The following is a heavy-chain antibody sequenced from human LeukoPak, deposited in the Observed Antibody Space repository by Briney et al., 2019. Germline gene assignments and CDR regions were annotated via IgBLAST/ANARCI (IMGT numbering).Heavy chain of an antibody. J-gene: IGHJ6*03. V-gene: IGHV4-30-2*01. D-gene: IGHD2-2*02. CDR3: ARGRGYCSSTSCYTARYYYYYMDV. CDR1: GGSISSGGYY. Sequence: PSQTLSLTCTVSGGSISSGGYYWSWIRQPPGKGLEGIGYIYHSGSTYYNPSLKSRVTISVDRSKNQFSLKLSSVTAADTAVYYCARGRGYCSSTSCYTARYYYYYMDVWGKGTTVTVSS. CDR2: IYHSGST.